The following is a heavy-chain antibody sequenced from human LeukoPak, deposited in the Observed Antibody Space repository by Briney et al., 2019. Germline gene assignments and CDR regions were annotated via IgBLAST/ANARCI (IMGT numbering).Heavy chain of an antibody. V-gene: IGHV3-21*01. CDR1: GFTFSSYS. D-gene: IGHD2-2*01. J-gene: IGHJ5*02. CDR3: ARDSVYCSSTSCINWFDP. CDR2: ISSSSSYI. Sequence: AGGSLRLSCAASGFTFSSYSMNWIRQPPGKGLEWVSSISSSSSYIYYADSVKGRFTISRDNAKNSLYLQMNSLRAEDTAVYYCARDSVYCSSTSCINWFDPWGQGTLVTVSS.